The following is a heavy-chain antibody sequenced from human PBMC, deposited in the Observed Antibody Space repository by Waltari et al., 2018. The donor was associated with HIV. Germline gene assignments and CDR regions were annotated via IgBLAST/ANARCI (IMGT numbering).Heavy chain of an antibody. CDR1: GAPINRVGYF. Sequence: LLQESGPGLVRPSETLSLTCSVSGAPINRVGYFWGWIRQPPGRGRDGICNVFYTGSAYYNPAPMSRGAISVTASKIQFSLKLGAVTAADTAVYYCARWSEDIDPRGHVDNWGQGTLVTVSS. V-gene: IGHV4-39*01. CDR2: VFYTGSA. CDR3: ARWSEDIDPRGHVDN. J-gene: IGHJ4*02. D-gene: IGHD2-15*01.